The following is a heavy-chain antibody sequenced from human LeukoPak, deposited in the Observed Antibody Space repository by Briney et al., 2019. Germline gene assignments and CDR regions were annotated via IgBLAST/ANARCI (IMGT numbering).Heavy chain of an antibody. J-gene: IGHJ4*02. V-gene: IGHV3-23*01. CDR1: GFTFSSYA. D-gene: IGHD3-22*01. Sequence: PGGSLRLSCAAPGFTFSSYAMSWVPQAPGKRLGWVSAISGSGGSTYYADSVKGRFTISRDNSKNTLYLQMNSLRVEDTAVYYCAKSITMIVIKGAFDYWGQGTLVTVSS. CDR2: ISGSGGST. CDR3: AKSITMIVIKGAFDY.